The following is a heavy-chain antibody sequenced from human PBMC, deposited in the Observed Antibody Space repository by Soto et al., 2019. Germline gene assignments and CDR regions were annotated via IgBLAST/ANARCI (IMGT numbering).Heavy chain of an antibody. D-gene: IGHD2-2*01. CDR2: IWYDGVNR. CDR1: GFTFSSFG. J-gene: IGHJ6*02. Sequence: QVQLVESGGGVVQPGRSLRLSCEASGFTFSSFGMHWVRQAPGRGLEWVANIWYDGVNRYYADSVRGRFTVSRDNSKNTLYLEMNSLRAEDTAVYFCVREDCSSHLCQSSEDFYYGMDVWGQGTTVTVSS. CDR3: VREDCSSHLCQSSEDFYYGMDV. V-gene: IGHV3-33*01.